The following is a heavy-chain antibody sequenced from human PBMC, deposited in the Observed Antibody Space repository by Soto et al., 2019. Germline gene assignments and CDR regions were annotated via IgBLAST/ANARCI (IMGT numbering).Heavy chain of an antibody. Sequence: XATLALACSVSGGCVNSYYWSWIRQPPGKGLEWIGYIFYSGRSGSTNYNPSLKSRVTISVDTSKNQFSLKVSSVTAADTAVYYCEKTALGWLDPCGQGTQVTVSS. CDR1: GGCVNSYY. V-gene: IGHV4-59*02. D-gene: IGHD2-21*02. J-gene: IGHJ5*02. CDR2: IFYSGRSGST. CDR3: EKTALGWLDP.